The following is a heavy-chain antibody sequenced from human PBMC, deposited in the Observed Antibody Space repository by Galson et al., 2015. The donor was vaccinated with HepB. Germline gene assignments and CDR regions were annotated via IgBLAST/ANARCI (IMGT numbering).Heavy chain of an antibody. J-gene: IGHJ5*02. CDR1: GYTFTSYA. D-gene: IGHD3-10*01. V-gene: IGHV1-3*01. CDR3: ASIVRGYYGSGPNWFDP. Sequence: SVKVSCKASGYTFTSYAMHWVRQAPGQRLEWMGWINAGNGNTNYSQKFQGRVTITRDISTSTAYMELRSLRSDDTAVYYCASIVRGYYGSGPNWFDPWGQGTLVTVSS. CDR2: INAGNGNT.